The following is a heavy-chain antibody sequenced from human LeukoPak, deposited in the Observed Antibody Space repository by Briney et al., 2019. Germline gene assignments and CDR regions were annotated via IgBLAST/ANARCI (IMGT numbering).Heavy chain of an antibody. CDR1: GFTFSSYA. CDR2: IRGSGGST. J-gene: IGHJ4*02. Sequence: GGSLRLSCAASGFTFSSYAMSWVRQAPGKGLEWVSAIRGSGGSTYYADAVKGRFTISRDNSKNTLYLQMNSLRAEDTAVYYCARVSPLGPFDSSGYYDYWGQGTLVTVSS. D-gene: IGHD3-22*01. V-gene: IGHV3-23*01. CDR3: ARVSPLGPFDSSGYYDY.